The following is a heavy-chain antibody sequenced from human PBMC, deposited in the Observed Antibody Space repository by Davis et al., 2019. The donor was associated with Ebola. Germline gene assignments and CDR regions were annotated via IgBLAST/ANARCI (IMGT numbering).Heavy chain of an antibody. Sequence: AASVTVSCKASGYTFTSYAMHWVRQAPGQRLEWMGWINAGNGNTKYSQKFQGRVTITRDTSASTAYMELSSLRSEDTAVYYCARGPRGKYTPFDYWGQGTLVTVSS. CDR3: ARGPRGKYTPFDY. CDR1: GYTFTSYA. D-gene: IGHD3-16*01. V-gene: IGHV1-3*01. J-gene: IGHJ4*02. CDR2: INAGNGNT.